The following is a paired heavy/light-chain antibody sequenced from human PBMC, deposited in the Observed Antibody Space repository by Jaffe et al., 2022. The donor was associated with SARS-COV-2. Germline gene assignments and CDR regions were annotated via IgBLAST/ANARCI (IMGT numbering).Light chain of an antibody. V-gene: IGLV2-8*01. J-gene: IGLJ2*01. CDR1: SSDVGGYNY. CDR2: EVT. Sequence: QSALTQPPSASGSLGQSVTISCTGSSSDVGGYNYVAWYQQHQGKAPKILIYEVTKRPSGVPVRFSGSKSGNTASLTVSGLQADDEADYFCCSYAGTKQALFGGGTRLTVL. CDR3: CSYAGTKQAL.
Heavy chain of an antibody. J-gene: IGHJ4*02. CDR2: INKEGSIT. D-gene: IGHD1-1*01. CDR3: ARDLIYNLPDY. CDR1: GFTFSGHW. V-gene: IGHV3-74*01. Sequence: EVQLVESGGGLVQPGGSLRLSCAASGFTFSGHWMHWVRQAPGKGLVWVSRINKEGSITDYADSVRGRFTVSRDNAKDTLYLQMSSLRAEDTAVYYCARDLIYNLPDYWGQGTLVTVSS.